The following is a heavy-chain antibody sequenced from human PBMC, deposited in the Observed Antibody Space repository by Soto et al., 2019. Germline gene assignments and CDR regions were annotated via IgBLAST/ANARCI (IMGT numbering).Heavy chain of an antibody. J-gene: IGHJ2*01. D-gene: IGHD4-17*01. CDR1: GGSISSGGYY. Sequence: QVQLQESGPGLVKPSQTLSLTCTVSGGSISSGGYYWSWIRQHPGKGLEWIGYIYYSGSTYYNPSLKRRVTISVDTSKNQFSLKLSSVTAADTAVYYCARGFYGDYWYFDLWGRGTLVTVSS. CDR2: IYYSGST. CDR3: ARGFYGDYWYFDL. V-gene: IGHV4-31*03.